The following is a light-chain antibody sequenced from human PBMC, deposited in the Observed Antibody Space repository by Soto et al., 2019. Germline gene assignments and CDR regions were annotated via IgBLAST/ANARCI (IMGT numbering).Light chain of an antibody. Sequence: SYELTQPPSVSVAPGQTVRVTCGAKNIGSKSVHWYQQRSGQAPVLVVYDDRDRPSGVPERFSGSNSGNTATLTISRVEDGDEDDYHCQVWDRSSDHYVFGTGTKVTVL. CDR2: DDR. J-gene: IGLJ1*01. V-gene: IGLV3-21*02. CDR3: QVWDRSSDHYV. CDR1: NIGSKS.